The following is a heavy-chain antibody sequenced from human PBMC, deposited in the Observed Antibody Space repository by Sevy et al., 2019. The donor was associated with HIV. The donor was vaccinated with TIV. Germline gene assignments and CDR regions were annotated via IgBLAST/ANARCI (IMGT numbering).Heavy chain of an antibody. V-gene: IGHV5-51*01. D-gene: IGHD3-22*01. Sequence: GESLKISCKGSGYSFTSYWIGWVRQMPGKGLEWMGIIYPGDSDTRYSPSFQGQVTISADKSISTAYLQWSSQKASYTSMNYCARNYYDSSGYYAEDFQHWGQGTLVTVSS. CDR3: ARNYYDSSGYYAEDFQH. CDR2: IYPGDSDT. J-gene: IGHJ1*01. CDR1: GYSFTSYW.